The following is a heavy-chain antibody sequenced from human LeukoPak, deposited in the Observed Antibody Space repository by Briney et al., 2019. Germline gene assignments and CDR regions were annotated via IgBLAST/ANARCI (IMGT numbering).Heavy chain of an antibody. D-gene: IGHD2-2*02. Sequence: SETLSLTCAVYGGSFSGYYWSWIRQPPGKGLEWIGEINHSGGTNYNPSLKSRVTISVDTSKNQFSLKLSSVTAADTAVYYCARGPPRIDIVVVPAAIQGYNWFDPWGQGTLVTVSS. CDR2: INHSGGT. CDR3: ARGPPRIDIVVVPAAIQGYNWFDP. J-gene: IGHJ5*02. V-gene: IGHV4-34*01. CDR1: GGSFSGYY.